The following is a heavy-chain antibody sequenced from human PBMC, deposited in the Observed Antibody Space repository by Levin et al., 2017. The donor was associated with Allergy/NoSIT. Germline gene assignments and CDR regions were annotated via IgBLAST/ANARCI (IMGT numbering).Heavy chain of an antibody. D-gene: IGHD3/OR15-3a*01. CDR2: INGNGDRT. V-gene: IGHV3-64*01. Sequence: GGSLRLSCAASGFIFRNSAMHWVRQAPGKGLEYVSAINGNGDRTYYASSVKDRFAISRDNSKNTVYLQMGSLRVEDMAVYYCARTPMDFWAYDYWGQGTLVTVSS. CDR1: GFIFRNSA. J-gene: IGHJ4*02. CDR3: ARTPMDFWAYDY.